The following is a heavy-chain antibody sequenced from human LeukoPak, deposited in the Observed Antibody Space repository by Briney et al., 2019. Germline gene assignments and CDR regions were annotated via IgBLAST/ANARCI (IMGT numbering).Heavy chain of an antibody. CDR1: GFTFDDYA. J-gene: IGHJ2*01. D-gene: IGHD3-9*01. Sequence: GGSLRLSCAASGFTFDDYAMHWVRQAPGKGLEWVSGISWNSGSIGYADSVKGRFTISRDNAKNSLYLQMNSLRAEDTAVYYCAREYYDILTGYYSYWYFDLWGRGTLVTVSS. CDR3: AREYYDILTGYYSYWYFDL. V-gene: IGHV3-9*01. CDR2: ISWNSGSI.